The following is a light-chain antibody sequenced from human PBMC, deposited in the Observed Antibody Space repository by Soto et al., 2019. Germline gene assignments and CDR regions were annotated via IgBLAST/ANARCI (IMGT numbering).Light chain of an antibody. Sequence: IALTQSPGTLSLSPRERATISCRASQRVCRSHCAWYQQKPGQAPRLLISDTSSMASGIPDRFSGSGSGTDFTFAISSLEPEDFAVYYCQLYSGFMYTFGRGTKLEMK. CDR3: QLYSGFMYT. J-gene: IGKJ2*01. V-gene: IGKV3-20*01. CDR2: DTS. CDR1: QRVCRSH.